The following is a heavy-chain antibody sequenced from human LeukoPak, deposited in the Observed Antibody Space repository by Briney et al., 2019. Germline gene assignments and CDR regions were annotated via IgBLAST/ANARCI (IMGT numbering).Heavy chain of an antibody. CDR3: ARSRIVGATGPDY. J-gene: IGHJ4*02. Sequence: GGSLRLSCAASGFTFSSYSMNWVRQAPGKGLEWVSSISSSSSYIYYADSVKGRFTISRDNAKNSLYLQMNSLRAEDTAVYYCARSRIVGATGPDYWGQGTLVTVSS. D-gene: IGHD1-26*01. V-gene: IGHV3-21*04. CDR2: ISSSSSYI. CDR1: GFTFSSYS.